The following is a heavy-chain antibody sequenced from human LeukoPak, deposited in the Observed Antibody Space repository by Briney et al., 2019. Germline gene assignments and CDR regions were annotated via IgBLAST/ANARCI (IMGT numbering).Heavy chain of an antibody. CDR2: ISYDGSNK. CDR1: GFTFSSYG. D-gene: IGHD3-10*01. CDR3: AKGELYYYGSGSHRLDY. V-gene: IGHV3-30*18. J-gene: IGHJ4*02. Sequence: GGSLRLSCAASGFTFSSYGMHWVRQAPGKGLEWVAVISYDGSNKYYADSVKGRFTISRDNSKNTLYLQMNSLRAEDTAVYYCAKGELYYYGSGSHRLDYWGQGTLVTVSS.